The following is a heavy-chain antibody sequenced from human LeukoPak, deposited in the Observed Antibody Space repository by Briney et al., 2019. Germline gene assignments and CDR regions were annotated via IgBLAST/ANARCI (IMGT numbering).Heavy chain of an antibody. Sequence: SETLSLTCTISGGSISSYYWSWIRQPPGKGLEWIGYIYYSGSTNYNPSLKSRVTISVDTSKNQFSLKLSSVTAADTAVYYCARDFDWSVDSSWSQGTLVTVS. V-gene: IGHV4-59*01. CDR3: ARDFDWSVDSS. CDR1: GGSISSYY. CDR2: IYYSGST. J-gene: IGHJ4*02. D-gene: IGHD3-9*01.